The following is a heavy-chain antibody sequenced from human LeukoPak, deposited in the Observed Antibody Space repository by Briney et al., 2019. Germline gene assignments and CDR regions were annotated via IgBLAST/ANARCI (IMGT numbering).Heavy chain of an antibody. Sequence: GGSLRLSCAASGFTFGSYSMNWVRQAPGKGLEWVSSISSSSSYIYYADSVKGRFTISRDNAKNSLYLQMNSLRAEDTAVYYCARIDYGDSSPLNYWGQGTLVTVSS. CDR3: ARIDYGDSSPLNY. J-gene: IGHJ4*02. D-gene: IGHD4-17*01. CDR1: GFTFGSYS. V-gene: IGHV3-21*01. CDR2: ISSSSSYI.